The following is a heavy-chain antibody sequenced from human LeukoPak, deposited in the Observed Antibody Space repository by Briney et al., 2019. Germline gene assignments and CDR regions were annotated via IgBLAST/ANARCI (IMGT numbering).Heavy chain of an antibody. CDR2: ISYDGSNK. CDR1: GFTFSSYG. V-gene: IGHV3-30*18. CDR3: AKDLGMVRGPNLYYYYGMDV. D-gene: IGHD3-10*01. Sequence: GRSLRLSCAASGFTFSSYGMHRVRQAPGKGLEWVAVISYDGSNKYYADSVKGRFTISRDNSKNTLYLQMNSLRAEDTAVYYCAKDLGMVRGPNLYYYYGMDVWGQGTTVTVSS. J-gene: IGHJ6*02.